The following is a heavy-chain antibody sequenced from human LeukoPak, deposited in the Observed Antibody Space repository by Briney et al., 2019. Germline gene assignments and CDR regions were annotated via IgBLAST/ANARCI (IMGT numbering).Heavy chain of an antibody. J-gene: IGHJ4*02. CDR2: ISSSGSTI. V-gene: IGHV3-48*03. CDR1: GFTFSSYE. D-gene: IGHD6-6*01. Sequence: PGGSLRLSXVASGFTFSSYEMNWVRQAPGKGLEWVSYISSSGSTIYYADSVKGRFTISRDNAKNSLYLQMNSLRAEDTAVYYCARPPLGAHSSSGIDYWGQGTLVTVSS. CDR3: ARPPLGAHSSSGIDY.